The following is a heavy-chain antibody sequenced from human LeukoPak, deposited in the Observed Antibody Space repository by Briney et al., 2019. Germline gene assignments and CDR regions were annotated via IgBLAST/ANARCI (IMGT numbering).Heavy chain of an antibody. J-gene: IGHJ4*02. V-gene: IGHV3-21*01. CDR2: ISSSSSYI. CDR1: GFTFSTYS. D-gene: IGHD1-26*01. CDR3: ARVVGVTPSVDY. Sequence: GGSLRLSCAAPGFTFSTYSMSWVRQAPGKGLERVSSISSSSSYIYYAESVKGRFTISRDNAKSSLYLQMNSLRAEDTAVYYCARVVGVTPSVDYWGQGTLVTVSS.